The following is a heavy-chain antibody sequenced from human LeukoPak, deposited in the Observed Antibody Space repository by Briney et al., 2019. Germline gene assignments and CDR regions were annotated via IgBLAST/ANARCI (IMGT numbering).Heavy chain of an antibody. CDR1: GGSISSSSYY. CDR2: IYYSGNT. D-gene: IGHD2-15*01. J-gene: IGHJ4*02. CDR3: ARHDGGSYFDY. V-gene: IGHV4-39*01. Sequence: SETLSLTCTVSGGSISSSSYYWGWIRQPPGKGLEWIGSIYYSGNTYYSPSLKSRVTISVDTSKNQFSLKLSSVTAADTAVYYCARHDGGSYFDYWGQGTLVTVSS.